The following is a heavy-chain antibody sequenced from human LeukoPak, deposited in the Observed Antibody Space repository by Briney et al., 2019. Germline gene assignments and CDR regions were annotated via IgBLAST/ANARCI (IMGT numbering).Heavy chain of an antibody. CDR1: GFTFSSYA. J-gene: IGHJ4*02. CDR3: ARAYRQNPITIFGVVIPFSDY. D-gene: IGHD3-3*01. Sequence: PGGSLRLSCAASGFTFSSYAMHWVRQAPGKGLEYVSAISSNGGSTYYANSVKGRFTISRDNSKNTLYLQMGSLRAEDMAVYYYARAYRQNPITIFGVVIPFSDYWGQGTLVTVSS. CDR2: ISSNGGST. V-gene: IGHV3-64*01.